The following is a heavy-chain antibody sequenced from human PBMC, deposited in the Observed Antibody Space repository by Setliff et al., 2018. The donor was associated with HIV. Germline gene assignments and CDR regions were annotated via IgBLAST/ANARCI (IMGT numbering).Heavy chain of an antibody. J-gene: IGHJ4*02. CDR2: INTSGGSA. Sequence: ASVKVSCKASGYTFTGYYMHWVRQAPGQGLEWMGVINTSGGSAGYAEKFRGRVTMTRDTSTNTIFLQLSRLRSEDTAVYYCGRGLGDTSGYYALDHWGQGTLVTVSS. CDR1: GYTFTGYY. D-gene: IGHD3-22*01. CDR3: GRGLGDTSGYYALDH. V-gene: IGHV1-46*01.